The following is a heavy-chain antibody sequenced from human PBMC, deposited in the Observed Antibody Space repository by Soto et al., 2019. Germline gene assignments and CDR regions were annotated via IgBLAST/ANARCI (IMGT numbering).Heavy chain of an antibody. CDR3: VRHSRFRARDD. D-gene: IGHD3-22*01. CDR1: GFTFSNHY. CDR2: VRNKANSYST. Sequence: EVQLVESGGGLVQPGGSLRLSCVVSGFTFSNHYMDWVRQAPGKGLECIGSVRNKANSYSTEYATTVKGRFTISRDDSRIALYLQMNCLETEHTAVLYFVRHSRFRARDDLGQGTLVTVSS. J-gene: IGHJ4*02. V-gene: IGHV3-72*01.